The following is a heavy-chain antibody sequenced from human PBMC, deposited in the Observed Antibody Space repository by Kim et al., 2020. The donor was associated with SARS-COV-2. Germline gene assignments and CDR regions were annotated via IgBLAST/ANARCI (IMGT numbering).Heavy chain of an antibody. Sequence: SIAYAASVKGRFTISRDNAKKALDLQMNSLRPEDTAFYYCVKQQQQLAFDYWGQGTLVTVSS. J-gene: IGHJ4*02. CDR2: SI. V-gene: IGHV3-9*01. D-gene: IGHD6-13*01. CDR3: VKQQQQLAFDY.